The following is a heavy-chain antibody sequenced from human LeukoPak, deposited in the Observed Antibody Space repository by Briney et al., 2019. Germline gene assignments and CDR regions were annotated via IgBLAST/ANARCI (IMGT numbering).Heavy chain of an antibody. CDR1: GFTFRDYA. CDR2: ILNSGHTT. Sequence: GGSLRLSCAASGFTFRDYAMSWVRQAPGKGLEWVSNILNSGHTTDYADSVKGRFTVSRDNSKNTLYLQMDNLRGDDTAVYYCTKDGLRGYDYDYWGQGTLVTVSS. D-gene: IGHD5-12*01. V-gene: IGHV3-23*01. CDR3: TKDGLRGYDYDY. J-gene: IGHJ4*02.